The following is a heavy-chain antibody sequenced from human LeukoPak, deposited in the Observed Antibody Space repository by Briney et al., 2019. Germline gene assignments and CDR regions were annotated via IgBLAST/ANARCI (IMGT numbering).Heavy chain of an antibody. CDR3: ARYSSHWSFDS. CDR2: ISSSSSTI. J-gene: IGHJ4*02. CDR1: GFTFSSYS. V-gene: IGHV3-48*01. Sequence: GGSLRLSCAASGFTFSSYSMNWVRQAPGKGLEWVSYISSSSSTIYYADSVKGRFTISRDNAKNSLYLQMNSLRAEDTAVYYCARYSSHWSFDSWGQGTLVAVSS. D-gene: IGHD6-19*01.